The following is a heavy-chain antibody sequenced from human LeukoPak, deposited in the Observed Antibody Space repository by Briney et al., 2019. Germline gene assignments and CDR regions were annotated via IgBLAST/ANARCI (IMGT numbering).Heavy chain of an antibody. Sequence: GGSLRLSCAASGFTFSNYAMTWVRQAPGKGLEWVSSISDSAGATYYADSVRGRFTISRDNSGSTLYLQINSLRADDTAVYYCAKGGITAWTAVDYWGQGTLVIVSS. D-gene: IGHD5-24*01. CDR2: ISDSAGAT. V-gene: IGHV3-23*01. J-gene: IGHJ4*02. CDR1: GFTFSNYA. CDR3: AKGGITAWTAVDY.